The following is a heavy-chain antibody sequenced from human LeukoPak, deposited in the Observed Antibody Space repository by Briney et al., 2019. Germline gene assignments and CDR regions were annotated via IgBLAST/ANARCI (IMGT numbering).Heavy chain of an antibody. Sequence: GASVKVSCKASGYTFTGYYMRWVRQAPGQGLEWMGRINPNNGGTNYAQKFQGRVTMTRDTSISTDYMELSSLRSDDTAVYYCAHGGGSYGDVWGQGTMVTVSS. CDR3: AHGGGSYGDV. CDR2: INPNNGGT. V-gene: IGHV1-2*06. D-gene: IGHD1-26*01. CDR1: GYTFTGYY. J-gene: IGHJ3*01.